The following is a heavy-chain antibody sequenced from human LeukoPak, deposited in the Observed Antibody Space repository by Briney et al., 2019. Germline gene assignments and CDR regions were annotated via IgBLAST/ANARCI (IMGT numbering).Heavy chain of an antibody. CDR1: GFTFSNYW. CDR2: INPDGTTT. Sequence: GGSLRLSCAASGFTFSNYWVHWVRQAPGMGLVWDSRINPDGTTTSYADSVKGRFTISRDNAKNTLYLQINSLRAEDTAVYYCARGYSGSYRIDYWGQGTLVTVSS. J-gene: IGHJ4*02. V-gene: IGHV3-74*01. D-gene: IGHD1-26*01. CDR3: ARGYSGSYRIDY.